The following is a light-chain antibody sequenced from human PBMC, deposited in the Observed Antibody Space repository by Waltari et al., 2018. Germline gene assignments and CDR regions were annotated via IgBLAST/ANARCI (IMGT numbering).Light chain of an antibody. CDR3: VAWDSSLSAVL. CDR2: DND. Sequence: QSVLPQPPPVSAAPGQKVTISCPGTRSNIGNHYVSWYPHPPGRAPKLLIYDNDKRYSGIPDRFSGSKSSTSATLGITGLQTGDEADYYCVAWDSSLSAVLFGGGTKLTVL. J-gene: IGLJ2*01. V-gene: IGLV1-51*01. CDR1: RSNIGNHY.